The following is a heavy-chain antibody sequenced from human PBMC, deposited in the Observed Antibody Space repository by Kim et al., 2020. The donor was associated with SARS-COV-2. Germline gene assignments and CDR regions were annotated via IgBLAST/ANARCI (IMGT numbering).Heavy chain of an antibody. V-gene: IGHV6-1*01. Sequence: DYEGSVKSRMTINAGTSKSQFSLQLNSVRPEDTAVYYCARDTPGQKAYDIWGQGTMVTVSS. J-gene: IGHJ3*02. CDR3: ARDTPGQKAYDI.